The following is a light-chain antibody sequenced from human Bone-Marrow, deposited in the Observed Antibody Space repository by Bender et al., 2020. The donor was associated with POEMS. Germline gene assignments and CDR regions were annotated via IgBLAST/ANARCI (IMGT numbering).Light chain of an antibody. V-gene: IGLV3-1*01. Sequence: SYELAQPPSVSVSPGQTASISCSGDQLGDKYTCWYQQKPGQSPMVVIHQDTKRPSGIPERFSGSNSGNTATLTISGTQPMDEADYYCQVWDSGTVIFGGGTKLAVL. CDR1: QLGDKY. CDR2: QDT. J-gene: IGLJ2*01. CDR3: QVWDSGTVI.